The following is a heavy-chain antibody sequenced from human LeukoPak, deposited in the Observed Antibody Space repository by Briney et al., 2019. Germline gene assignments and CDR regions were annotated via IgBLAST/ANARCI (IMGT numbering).Heavy chain of an antibody. Sequence: PGGSLRLFGATTGLTSSSYSMSWVRQNPPQGLESSLHNRRGDGRTFYADSVKGRFTISRDISKNTLYLQMNSLRAEDTALYYCARESRHCGADCFSLLDCWGQGTLVTVSS. CDR3: ARESRHCGADCFSLLDC. CDR2: NRRGDGRT. CDR1: GLTSSSYS. V-gene: IGHV3-23*01. D-gene: IGHD2-21*02. J-gene: IGHJ4*02.